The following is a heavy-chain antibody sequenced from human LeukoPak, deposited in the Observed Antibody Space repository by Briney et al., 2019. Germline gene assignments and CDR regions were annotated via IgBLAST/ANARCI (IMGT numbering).Heavy chain of an antibody. J-gene: IGHJ4*02. CDR2: IYYSGST. Sequence: GYIYYSGSTNYNPSLKSRVTISVDTSMNQFSLKLSSVTAADTAVYYCARHGGSSWSLKYWGQGTLVTVSS. CDR3: ARHGGSSWSLKY. V-gene: IGHV4-59*08. D-gene: IGHD6-13*01.